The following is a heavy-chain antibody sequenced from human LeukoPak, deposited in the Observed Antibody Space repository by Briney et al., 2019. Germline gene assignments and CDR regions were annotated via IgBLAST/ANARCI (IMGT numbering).Heavy chain of an antibody. CDR2: IYYSGNT. J-gene: IGHJ4*02. V-gene: IGHV4-59*01. CDR3: ARERAAGNPSHFDY. Sequence: SETLSLTCSVSSDSISGYYWSWLRQPPGKGLEWIGYIYYSGNTYYNTSLKSGGTISLDKSKNQFSLKMNSMTAADTAVYFCARERAAGNPSHFDYWGQGSLVTVSS. CDR1: SDSISGYY. D-gene: IGHD6-13*01.